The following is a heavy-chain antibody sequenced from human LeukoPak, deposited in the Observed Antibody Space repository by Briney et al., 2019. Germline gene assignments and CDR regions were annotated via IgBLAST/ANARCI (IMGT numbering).Heavy chain of an antibody. Sequence: PGGSLRLSCAASGFTFSSHTIPWVRQAPGKGLDWVSAISYDGGNTYYAESVKGRFTISRDNSKNTLYLQMNSLKAEDTAVYYCARDTYSTTWHEIRYWGQGTLVTVSS. CDR2: ISYDGGNT. V-gene: IGHV3-30*04. CDR3: ARDTYSTTWHEIRY. D-gene: IGHD2-2*01. J-gene: IGHJ4*02. CDR1: GFTFSSHT.